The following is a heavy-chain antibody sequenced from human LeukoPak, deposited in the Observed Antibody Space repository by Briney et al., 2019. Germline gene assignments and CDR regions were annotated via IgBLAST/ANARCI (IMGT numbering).Heavy chain of an antibody. D-gene: IGHD1-26*01. CDR1: GYTFNGYY. J-gene: IGHJ4*02. CDR3: ARPGTLGYSGNYYHFDY. CDR2: INPNSGGT. V-gene: IGHV1-2*02. Sequence: ASVRVSCKASGYTFNGYYMHWVRQAPGQGLEWMGWINPNSGGTNYAQKFQGRVTMTRDTSFSTAYVELSRLRSDDTAVYYCARPGTLGYSGNYYHFDYWGQGTLVTVSS.